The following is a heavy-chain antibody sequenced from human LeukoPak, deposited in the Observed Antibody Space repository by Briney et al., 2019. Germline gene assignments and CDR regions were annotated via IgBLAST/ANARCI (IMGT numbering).Heavy chain of an antibody. J-gene: IGHJ4*02. D-gene: IGHD3-22*01. V-gene: IGHV3-30*18. CDR1: GFTFSSYG. CDR2: ISYGGSNK. CDR3: AKVRHYYDSSGHFDY. Sequence: GGSLRLSCVASGFTFSSYGMHWVRQAPGKGLEWVAFISYGGSNKYHADSVKGRFTISRDNPKNTLYLQMDSLRAEDTAVYYCAKVRHYYDSSGHFDYWGQGTLVTVSS.